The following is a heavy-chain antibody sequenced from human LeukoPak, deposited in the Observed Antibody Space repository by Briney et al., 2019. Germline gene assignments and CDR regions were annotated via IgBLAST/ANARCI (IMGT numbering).Heavy chain of an antibody. CDR1: GFTFSSYG. J-gene: IGHJ4*02. Sequence: PGGSLRLSCAASGFTFSSYGMHWVRQAPGKGLEWVAVIWYDGSNKYYADSVKGRFTISRDNSKNTLYLQMNSLRAEDTAVYYCARAVSWYGEGHFDYWGQGTLVTVSS. CDR3: ARAVSWYGEGHFDY. CDR2: IWYDGSNK. V-gene: IGHV3-33*01. D-gene: IGHD2-15*01.